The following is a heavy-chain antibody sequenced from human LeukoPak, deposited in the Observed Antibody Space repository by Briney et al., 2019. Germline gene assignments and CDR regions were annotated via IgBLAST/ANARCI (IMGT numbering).Heavy chain of an antibody. D-gene: IGHD3-3*01. Sequence: PSETLSPTCAVYGGSFSGYYWSWIRQPPGKGLEWIGEINHSGSTNYNPSLKSRVTISVDTSKNQFSLKLSSVTAADTAVYYCARYPKTITIFGVVIGGIDYWGQGTLVTVSS. CDR3: ARYPKTITIFGVVIGGIDY. CDR2: INHSGST. V-gene: IGHV4-34*01. CDR1: GGSFSGYY. J-gene: IGHJ4*02.